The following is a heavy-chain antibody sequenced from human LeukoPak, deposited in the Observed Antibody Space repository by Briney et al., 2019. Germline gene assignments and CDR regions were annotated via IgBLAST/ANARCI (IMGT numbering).Heavy chain of an antibody. J-gene: IGHJ3*02. CDR2: MNPYSGNT. D-gene: IGHD3-22*01. V-gene: IGHV1-8*03. CDR3: PRVSDSSSYNDALDI. Sequence: ASVKVSCKASGYTFTSYDINWVRQAAGQGRAWMGWMNPYSGNTGYAQKLQGRVTITRNTSISTAYMELSSLRSEYTGVYSCPRVSDSSSYNDALDIWGQGTIVTVSS. CDR1: GYTFTSYD.